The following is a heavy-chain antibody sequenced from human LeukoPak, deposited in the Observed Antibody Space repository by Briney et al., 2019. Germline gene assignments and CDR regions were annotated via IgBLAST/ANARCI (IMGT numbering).Heavy chain of an antibody. J-gene: IGHJ4*02. V-gene: IGHV4-61*01. CDR1: GGSISSSSYY. D-gene: IGHD6-13*01. CDR2: IYYSGST. CDR3: ARYSSSWYNLFDY. Sequence: SETLSLTCTVSGGSISSSSYYWSWIRQPPGKGLEWIGNIYYSGSTNYNPSLKSRVTISVDTSKNQFSLKLSSVTAADTAVYYCARYSSSWYNLFDYWGQGTLVTVSS.